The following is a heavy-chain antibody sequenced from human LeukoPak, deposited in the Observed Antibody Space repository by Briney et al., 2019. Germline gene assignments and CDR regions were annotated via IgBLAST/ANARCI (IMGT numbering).Heavy chain of an antibody. Sequence: QPGRSLRLSCAASGFTFSSYGMHWVRQAPGKGLEWVAVISYDGSNKYYADSVKGRFTISRDNSKNTLYLQMNSLRAEDTAVYYCARERVTDDAFDIWGQGTMVTVSS. J-gene: IGHJ3*02. D-gene: IGHD2-21*02. CDR3: ARERVTDDAFDI. CDR1: GFTFSSYG. CDR2: ISYDGSNK. V-gene: IGHV3-30*03.